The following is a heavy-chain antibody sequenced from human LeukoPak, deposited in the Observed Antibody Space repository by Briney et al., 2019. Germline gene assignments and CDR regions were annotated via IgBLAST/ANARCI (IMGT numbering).Heavy chain of an antibody. CDR3: ARGKLQWVVVPAAPAKKKYYFDY. D-gene: IGHD2-2*01. CDR2: INHSGST. CDR1: GGSFSGYY. V-gene: IGHV4-34*01. Sequence: PSETLSLTCAVYGGSFSGYYWSWIRQPPGKGLEWIGEINHSGSTNYNPSLKSRVTISVDTSKNQFSLKLSSVTAADTAVYYCARGKLQWVVVPAAPAKKKYYFDYWGQGTLVTVSS. J-gene: IGHJ4*02.